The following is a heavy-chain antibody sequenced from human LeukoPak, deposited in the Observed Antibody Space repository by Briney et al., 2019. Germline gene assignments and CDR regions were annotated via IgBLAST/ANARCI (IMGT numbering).Heavy chain of an antibody. J-gene: IGHJ5*02. D-gene: IGHD4-17*01. CDR1: GYTSTGYY. CDR2: IIPIFGTA. Sequence: SVKVSCKASGYTSTGYYMHWVRQAPGQGLEWMGGIIPIFGTANYAQKFQGRVTITADESTSTAYMELSSLRSEDTAVYYCARVGAVTTWGSGWFDPWGQGTLVTVSS. V-gene: IGHV1-69*13. CDR3: ARVGAVTTWGSGWFDP.